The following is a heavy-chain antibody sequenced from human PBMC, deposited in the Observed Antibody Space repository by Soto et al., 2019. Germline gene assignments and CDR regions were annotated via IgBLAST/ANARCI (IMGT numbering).Heavy chain of an antibody. CDR3: ARAPLRGIAVAGNENYFDY. Sequence: SETLSLTCAVSSGSISSSNWWSGVRQPPGKGLEWIGEIYHSGSTNYNPSLKSRVTISVDKSKNQFSLKLSSVTAADTAVYYCARAPLRGIAVAGNENYFDYWGQGTLVTVSS. CDR2: IYHSGST. CDR1: SGSISSSNW. D-gene: IGHD6-19*01. V-gene: IGHV4-4*02. J-gene: IGHJ4*02.